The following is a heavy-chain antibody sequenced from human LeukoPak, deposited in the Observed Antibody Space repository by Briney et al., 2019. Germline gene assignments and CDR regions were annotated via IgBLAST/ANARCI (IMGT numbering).Heavy chain of an antibody. J-gene: IGHJ1*01. V-gene: IGHV4-34*01. D-gene: IGHD6-6*01. CDR3: ARGCIAARRCPHALQH. CDR1: GGSFSGYY. CDR2: INHSGST. Sequence: SETLSLTCAVYGGSFSGYYRSWIRQPPGKGLEWIGEINHSGSTNYNPSLKSRVTISVDSSKNQFSLKLSSVTAADTAVYYCARGCIAARRCPHALQHWGQGTLVTVSS.